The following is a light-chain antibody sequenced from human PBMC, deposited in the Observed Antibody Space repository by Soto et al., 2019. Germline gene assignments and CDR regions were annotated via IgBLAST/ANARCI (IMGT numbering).Light chain of an antibody. CDR3: EAWDDSLNGVI. CDR1: GSNIGSNT. CDR2: VNH. V-gene: IGLV1-44*01. J-gene: IGLJ2*01. Sequence: QSVLTQPPSASGTPGQRVTISCSGSGSNIGSNTVNWYQQVPGRAPKLLTYVNHQRPSGVPDRFSGSKSGTSASLAISGLQSDDEADYFCEAWDDSLNGVIFGGGTKLTVL.